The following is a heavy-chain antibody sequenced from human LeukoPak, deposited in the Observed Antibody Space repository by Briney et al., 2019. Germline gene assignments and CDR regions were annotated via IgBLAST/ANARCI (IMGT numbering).Heavy chain of an antibody. D-gene: IGHD5-12*01. CDR3: AKNRWGSVATPDS. V-gene: IGHV3-23*01. CDR2: FSGSGGST. J-gene: IGHJ4*02. Sequence: GGSLRLSCAASGFTFSSYAMSWVRQAPGKGLEWVSTFSGSGGSTHYADSVKGRFTISRDNSKNTVYLQMNSLRTEDTALYYCAKNRWGSVATPDSWGQGTLVTVSS. CDR1: GFTFSSYA.